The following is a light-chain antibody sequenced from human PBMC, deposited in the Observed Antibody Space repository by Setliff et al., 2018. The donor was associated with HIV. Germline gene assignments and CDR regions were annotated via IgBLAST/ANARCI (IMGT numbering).Light chain of an antibody. Sequence: DIQLTQSPSTLSASVGDRVTITCRASQSIDTWLAWYQQKPGRAPKLLIYEASTLESGVPARFSGSGSGTEFTLTISSLQPDDFASYYCQQYDHYSPTFGQGTKVDIK. CDR2: EAS. CDR1: QSIDTW. CDR3: QQYDHYSPT. V-gene: IGKV1-5*03. J-gene: IGKJ1*01.